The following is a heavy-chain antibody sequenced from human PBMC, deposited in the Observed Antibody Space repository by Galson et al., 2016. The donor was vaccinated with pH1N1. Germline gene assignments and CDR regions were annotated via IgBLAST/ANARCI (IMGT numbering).Heavy chain of an antibody. CDR1: GYTFTDYD. D-gene: IGHD2-15*01. Sequence: VKVSCKASGYTFTDYDINWVRQGTGQGLEWTGWMNPNNDNTGYAQKFQGRVTMTRNTSISTAYMELSSLRSEDTAVYYCARGGYCSGGSCYDVFDYWGQGTLVTVS. J-gene: IGHJ4*02. CDR3: ARGGYCSGGSCYDVFDY. V-gene: IGHV1-8*01. CDR2: MNPNNDNT.